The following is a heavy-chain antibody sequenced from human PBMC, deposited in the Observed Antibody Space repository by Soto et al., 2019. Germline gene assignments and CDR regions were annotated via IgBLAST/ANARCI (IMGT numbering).Heavy chain of an antibody. Sequence: QVQLVESGGGVVQPGRSLRLSCAASGFTFSSYGMHWVRQAPGKGLEWVAVISYDGSNKYYADSVKGRFTISRDNSKNTLYLQMNSLRAEDTAVYYCAKAPEFDYGGNGGWYFDLWGRGTLVTVSS. CDR2: ISYDGSNK. D-gene: IGHD4-17*01. CDR3: AKAPEFDYGGNGGWYFDL. CDR1: GFTFSSYG. V-gene: IGHV3-30*18. J-gene: IGHJ2*01.